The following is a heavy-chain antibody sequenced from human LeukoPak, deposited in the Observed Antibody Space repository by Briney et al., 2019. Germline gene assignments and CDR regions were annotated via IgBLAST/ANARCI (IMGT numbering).Heavy chain of an antibody. Sequence: GGPLRLSCAASGFTFSSYAMSWVRQAPGMGLEWVSVISGGGGTTFYADSVKGRFTISRDNSKNTVYLQMNSLRAEDTAVYYCAKRDCSGGSCYSPLDYWGQGTLVTVSS. J-gene: IGHJ4*02. CDR3: AKRDCSGGSCYSPLDY. CDR2: ISGGGGTT. V-gene: IGHV3-23*01. CDR1: GFTFSSYA. D-gene: IGHD2-15*01.